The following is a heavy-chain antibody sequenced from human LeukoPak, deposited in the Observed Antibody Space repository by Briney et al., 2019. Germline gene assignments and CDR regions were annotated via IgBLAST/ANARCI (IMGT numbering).Heavy chain of an antibody. D-gene: IGHD3-10*01. CDR2: IYHSGST. J-gene: IGHJ4*02. Sequence: PSQTLSLTCTVSGGSISSGGYSWSWIRQPPGKGLEWIGYIYHSGSTYYNPSLKSRVTISVDRSKNQFSLKLSSVTAADTAVYYCARGLRRNYYGSGSPQYYFDYWGQGTLVTASS. V-gene: IGHV4-30-2*01. CDR3: ARGLRRNYYGSGSPQYYFDY. CDR1: GGSISSGGYS.